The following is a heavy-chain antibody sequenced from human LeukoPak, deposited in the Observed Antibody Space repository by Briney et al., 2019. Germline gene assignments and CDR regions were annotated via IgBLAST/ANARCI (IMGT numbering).Heavy chain of an antibody. Sequence: GGSLRLSCAASGFTFSSYGMHWVRQAPGKGLEWVAVISYDGSNKYYADSVKGRFTISRDNSKNTLYLQMNSLRAEDTAVYYCAKDLGSVKSNAFDIWGQGTMVTVSS. J-gene: IGHJ3*02. CDR3: AKDLGSVKSNAFDI. CDR1: GFTFSSYG. D-gene: IGHD5-12*01. V-gene: IGHV3-30*18. CDR2: ISYDGSNK.